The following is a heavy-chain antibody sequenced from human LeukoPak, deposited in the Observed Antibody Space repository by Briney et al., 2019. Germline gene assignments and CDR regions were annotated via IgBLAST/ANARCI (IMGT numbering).Heavy chain of an antibody. CDR3: ASGATVTSPLDY. D-gene: IGHD4-17*01. V-gene: IGHV3-48*02. J-gene: IGHJ4*02. CDR2: ISSRSSSM. CDR1: GFTFSTYS. Sequence: GGSLRLSCAASGFTFSTYSMNWVRQAPGKGLEWVSYISSRSSSMSYSFSVKGRFIISRDNAKNSLYLQTNRLRDEDTAVYFCASGATVTSPLDYWGQGTLVTVSS.